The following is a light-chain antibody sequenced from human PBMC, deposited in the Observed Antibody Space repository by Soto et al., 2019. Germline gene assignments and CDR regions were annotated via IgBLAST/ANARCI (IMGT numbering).Light chain of an antibody. CDR2: PAS. CDR1: QDINDY. CDR3: QKYNSAPFT. V-gene: IGKV1-27*01. J-gene: IGKJ3*01. Sequence: DIQMTQSPSSLSASVGDRVTITCRASQDINDYLVWYQQKPWKVPKLLIYPASTLQSGVSSRFSGSGSGTDFTLTISSLQPEAVATYYCQKYNSAPFTFCPGTKVDI.